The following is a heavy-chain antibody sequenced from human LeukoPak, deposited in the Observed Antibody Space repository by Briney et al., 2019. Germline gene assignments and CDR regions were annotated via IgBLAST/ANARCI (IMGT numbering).Heavy chain of an antibody. V-gene: IGHV4-34*01. CDR3: ARRVTYYYGSGSPSLGVYYYMDV. Sequence: GSLRLSCAASGFTFSSYAMSWGRLPPGKGMNWNGEFNHIGSTNYNPSLKSRVTISVDTSKSQFSLKLSSVTAADTAVYYCARRVTYYYGSGSPSLGVYYYMDVWGKGTTVTISS. CDR2: FNHIGST. D-gene: IGHD3-10*01. J-gene: IGHJ6*03. CDR1: GFTFSSYA.